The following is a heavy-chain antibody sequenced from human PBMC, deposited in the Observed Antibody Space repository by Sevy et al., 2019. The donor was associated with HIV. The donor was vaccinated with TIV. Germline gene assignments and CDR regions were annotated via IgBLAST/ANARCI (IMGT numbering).Heavy chain of an antibody. J-gene: IGHJ4*02. CDR3: ARGYSGYGYYFDY. D-gene: IGHD5-12*01. Sequence: GGSLRLSCAASGFTFSSYAMHWVRQAPGKGLEWVAVISDDGSNKYYEDSVKGRFTISRDNSKNTRYLQMNSLRAEDTAVYYCARGYSGYGYYFDYWGQGTLVTVSS. CDR2: ISDDGSNK. V-gene: IGHV3-30-3*01. CDR1: GFTFSSYA.